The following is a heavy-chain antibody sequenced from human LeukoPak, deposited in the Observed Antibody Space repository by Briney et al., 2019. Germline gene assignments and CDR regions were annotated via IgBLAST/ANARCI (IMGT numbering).Heavy chain of an antibody. D-gene: IGHD3-22*01. J-gene: IGHJ4*02. CDR2: INAGNGNT. CDR1: GYTFTSYA. CDR3: ARVGYYYDSSGYLFDY. Sequence: ASVKVSCKASGYTFTSYAMHWVRQAPGQRLEWMGWINAGNGNTKYSQKFQGRVTITRDTSASTAYMELSSLRSEDTAVYYCARVGYYYDSSGYLFDYWSQGTLVTVSS. V-gene: IGHV1-3*01.